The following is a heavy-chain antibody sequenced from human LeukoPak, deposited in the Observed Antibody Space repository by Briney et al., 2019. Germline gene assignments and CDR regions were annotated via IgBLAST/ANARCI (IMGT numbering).Heavy chain of an antibody. Sequence: ASVKVSCKASGYTFTGYNMHWVRQAPGQGLEWMGWINPNSGGTNYAPKFQGRVTMTRDTSINTAYMDLSRLRSDDTAVYYCARVKGIAARLIIDYWGQGTLVTVSS. CDR2: INPNSGGT. V-gene: IGHV1-2*02. CDR3: ARVKGIAARLIIDY. J-gene: IGHJ4*02. CDR1: GYTFTGYN. D-gene: IGHD6-6*01.